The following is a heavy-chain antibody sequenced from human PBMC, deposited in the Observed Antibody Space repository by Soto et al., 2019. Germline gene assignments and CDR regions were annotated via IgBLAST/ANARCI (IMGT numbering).Heavy chain of an antibody. V-gene: IGHV1-2*02. D-gene: IGHD1-26*01. CDR3: GRGRSGQIVVFY. CDR1: GYTFTGHY. Sequence: ASVKVSCKASGYTFTGHYIHWVRQAPEQGPEWMGEIGPESGATRYAQKFQGRVTMTRDMSITTVYMELNNPSPDDTAVYYCGRGRSGQIVVFYWGQGTPVTVSS. CDR2: IGPESGAT. J-gene: IGHJ4*02.